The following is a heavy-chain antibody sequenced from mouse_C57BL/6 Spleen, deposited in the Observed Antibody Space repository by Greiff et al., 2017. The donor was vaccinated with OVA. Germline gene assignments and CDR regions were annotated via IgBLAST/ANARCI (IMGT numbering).Heavy chain of an antibody. V-gene: IGHV1-62-2*01. CDR3: ARHEVGVYYGSSSWFAY. CDR2: FYPGSGSI. CDR1: GYTFTEYT. J-gene: IGHJ3*01. D-gene: IGHD1-1*01. Sequence: QVQLQQSGAELVKPGASVKLSCKASGYTFTEYTIHWVKQRSGQGLEWIGWFYPGSGSIKYNEKFKDKATLTADKSSSTVYMELSRLTSEDSAVYFCARHEVGVYYGSSSWFAYWGQGTLVTVSA.